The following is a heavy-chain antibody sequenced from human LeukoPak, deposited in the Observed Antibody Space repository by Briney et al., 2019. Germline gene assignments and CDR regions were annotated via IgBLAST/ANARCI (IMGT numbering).Heavy chain of an antibody. Sequence: GASVKVSCKVSGYTLTELSMHWVRQAPGKGLEWMGGFDPEDGETIYAQKFQGRVTMTEDTSTDTAYMELSSLRSEDTAVYSCAIWRWELPYFDYWGQGTLVTVSS. CDR2: FDPEDGET. CDR3: AIWRWELPYFDY. V-gene: IGHV1-24*01. CDR1: GYTLTELS. D-gene: IGHD1-26*01. J-gene: IGHJ4*02.